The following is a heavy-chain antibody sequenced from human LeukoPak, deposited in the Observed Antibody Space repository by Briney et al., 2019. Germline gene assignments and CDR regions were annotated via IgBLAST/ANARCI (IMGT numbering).Heavy chain of an antibody. CDR3: ASSTTEETLFDY. V-gene: IGHV1-69*13. Sequence: GASVKVSCKASGGTFSSYAISWVRQAPGQGLEWMGGIIPIFGTANYAQKFQGRVTITADESTSTAYMELSSLRSEDTAVYYCASSTTEETLFDYWGQGTLVTVSS. J-gene: IGHJ4*02. CDR2: IIPIFGTA. D-gene: IGHD2/OR15-2a*01. CDR1: GGTFSSYA.